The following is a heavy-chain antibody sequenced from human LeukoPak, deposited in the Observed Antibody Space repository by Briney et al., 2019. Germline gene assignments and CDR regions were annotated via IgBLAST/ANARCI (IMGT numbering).Heavy chain of an antibody. CDR3: ATTYGSGIEY. D-gene: IGHD3-10*01. V-gene: IGHV3-7*01. CDR1: GFMFSTYW. J-gene: IGHJ4*02. Sequence: GALRLSCAASGFMFSTYWMSWVRQAPGKGLEWVANIKQDGSEKYYGDSVKGRFTISRDNAKSSLFLQMNGLRAEDTAVYYCATTYGSGIEYWGQGTLVTVSS. CDR2: IKQDGSEK.